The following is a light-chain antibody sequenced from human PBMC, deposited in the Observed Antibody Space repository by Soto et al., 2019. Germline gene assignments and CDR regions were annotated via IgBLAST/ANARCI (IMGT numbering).Light chain of an antibody. V-gene: IGKV3-20*01. CDR2: GAS. CDR1: QSISSSF. J-gene: IGKJ4*01. Sequence: EIVLTQSPGTLSLSLVERASLSCVASQSISSSFLAWYQQKPGQAPRLLIYGASSRATGIPDRFSGSGSGTDFTLTISRLEPEDVAVYYCQQYVTSPLTFGGGTKVDIK. CDR3: QQYVTSPLT.